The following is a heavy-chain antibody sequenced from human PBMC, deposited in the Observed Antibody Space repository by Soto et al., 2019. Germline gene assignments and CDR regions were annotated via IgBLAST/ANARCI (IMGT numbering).Heavy chain of an antibody. Sequence: LGGSLRLSCSASGFTFSNAWMSWVRQAPGKGLEWVGRIKSKTDGGTTDYAAPVKGRFTISRDDSKNTLYLQMNSLKTEDTAVYYCTTDRGVVVVVAATLSDYYYGMDVWGQGTTVTVSS. CDR1: GFTFSNAW. D-gene: IGHD2-15*01. J-gene: IGHJ6*02. CDR2: IKSKTDGGTT. V-gene: IGHV3-15*01. CDR3: TTDRGVVVVVAATLSDYYYGMDV.